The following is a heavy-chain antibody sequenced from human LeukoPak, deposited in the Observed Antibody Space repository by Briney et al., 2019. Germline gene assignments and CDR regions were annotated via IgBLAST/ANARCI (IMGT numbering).Heavy chain of an antibody. J-gene: IGHJ3*02. CDR1: GYTFTSYY. CDR2: IIPIFGTA. CDR3: ARISSSLVSGAFDI. D-gene: IGHD6-13*01. V-gene: IGHV1-69*13. Sequence: ASVKVSCKASGYTFTSYYMHWVRQAPGQGLEWMGGIIPIFGTANYAQKFQGRVTITADESTSTAYMELSSLRSEDTAVYYCARISSSLVSGAFDIWGQGTMVTVSS.